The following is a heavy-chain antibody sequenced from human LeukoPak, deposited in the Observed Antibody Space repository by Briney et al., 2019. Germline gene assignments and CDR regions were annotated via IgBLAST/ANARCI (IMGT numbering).Heavy chain of an antibody. D-gene: IGHD1-26*01. CDR1: GVTFDDYG. J-gene: IGHJ3*02. V-gene: IGHV3-20*04. Sequence: GGSLRLSCAASGVTFDDYGRSWVRQAPGKGLEWVSGINWNGGSTVYADSVKGGFTISRDNAKNSLYLQMNSLRAEDTAVYYCARAGGTYYGIAFDIWGQGTMVTVSS. CDR3: ARAGGTYYGIAFDI. CDR2: INWNGGST.